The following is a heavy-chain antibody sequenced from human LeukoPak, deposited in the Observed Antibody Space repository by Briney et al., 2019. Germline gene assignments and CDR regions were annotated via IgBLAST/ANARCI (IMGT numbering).Heavy chain of an antibody. CDR2: IRPDGSSG. V-gene: IGHV3-7*01. CDR1: GFTFSTSW. CDR3: WHPLIQGAVS. D-gene: IGHD3-10*01. J-gene: IGHJ5*02. Sequence: GGSLRLSCAASGFTFSTSWMTWVRQAPGKGLEWVANIRPDGSSGAYVDSVKGRFAISRDNAKSSLSLQMNTLRVEDTAVYYCWHPLIQGAVSWGQGTLVTVSS.